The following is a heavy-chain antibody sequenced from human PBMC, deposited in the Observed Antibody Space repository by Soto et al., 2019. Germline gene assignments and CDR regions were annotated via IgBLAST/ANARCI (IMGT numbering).Heavy chain of an antibody. CDR1: GGSISSSSYY. CDR2: IYYSGST. CDR3: ARQRDFWSGGGWFDP. Sequence: QLQLQESGPGLVKPSETLSLTCTVSGGSISSSSYYWGWIRQPPGKGLEWIGSIYYSGSTYYNPSLKSRVTISVDTSKNQFSLKLSSVTAADTAVYYCARQRDFWSGGGWFDPWGQGTLVTVSS. D-gene: IGHD3-3*01. V-gene: IGHV4-39*01. J-gene: IGHJ5*02.